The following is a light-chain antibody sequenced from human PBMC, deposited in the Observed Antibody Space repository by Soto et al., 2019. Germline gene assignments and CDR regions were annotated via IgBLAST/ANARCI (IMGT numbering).Light chain of an antibody. Sequence: QSVLTQPPSVSAAPGQKVTISCSGSSSSVGSNYVSWYQQLPGTAPKLLIYDNNKRPSGIPDRFSGSKSGTSATLDITGLQTGDEADYYCATWDRSLSVYVLFGGGTKLTVL. V-gene: IGLV1-51*01. CDR2: DNN. CDR3: ATWDRSLSVYVL. CDR1: SSSVGSNY. J-gene: IGLJ2*01.